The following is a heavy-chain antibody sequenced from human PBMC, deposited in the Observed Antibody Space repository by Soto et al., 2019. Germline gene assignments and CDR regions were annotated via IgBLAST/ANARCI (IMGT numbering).Heavy chain of an antibody. Sequence: PSETLSLTCAVYGGSFSGYYWSWIRQPPGKGLEWIGEINHSGSTNYNPSLKSRVTISVDTSKNQFSLKLSSVTAADTAVYYCARGPSIVVVPAAFDYWGQGTLVTVSS. V-gene: IGHV4-34*01. CDR3: ARGPSIVVVPAAFDY. D-gene: IGHD2-2*01. J-gene: IGHJ4*02. CDR2: INHSGST. CDR1: GGSFSGYY.